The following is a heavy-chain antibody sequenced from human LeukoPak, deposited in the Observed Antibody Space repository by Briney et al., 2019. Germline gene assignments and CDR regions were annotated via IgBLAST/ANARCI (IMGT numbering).Heavy chain of an antibody. CDR2: ISDSGGNT. D-gene: IGHD1-26*01. Sequence: GGSLRLSCAASGFTFSNCAMNWVRQAPGKGLEWVSGISDSGGNTNHADSVKGRFTISRDNSKNTLYLQMNSLRAEDTAVYYCAKATSYYYFNYWGQGTLVTVSS. V-gene: IGHV3-23*01. CDR3: AKATSYYYFNY. CDR1: GFTFSNCA. J-gene: IGHJ4*02.